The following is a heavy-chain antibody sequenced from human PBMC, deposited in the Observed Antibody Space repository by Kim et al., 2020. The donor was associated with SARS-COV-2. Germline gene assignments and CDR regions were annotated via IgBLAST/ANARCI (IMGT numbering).Heavy chain of an antibody. CDR2: INPNSGGT. J-gene: IGHJ4*02. CDR3: ARELITMVRGVRDSLGY. CDR1: GYTFTGYY. D-gene: IGHD3-10*01. Sequence: ASVKVSCKASGYTFTGYYMHWVRQAPGQGLEWMGWINPNSGGTNYAQKFQGRVTMTRDTSISTAYMEQSRLRSDDTAVYYCARELITMVRGVRDSLGYWGQGTLVTVSS. V-gene: IGHV1-2*02.